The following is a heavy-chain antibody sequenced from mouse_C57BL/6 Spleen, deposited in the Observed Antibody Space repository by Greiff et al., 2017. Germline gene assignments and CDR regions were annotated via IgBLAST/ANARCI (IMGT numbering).Heavy chain of an antibody. CDR2: IDPSDSYT. CDR1: GYTFTSYW. J-gene: IGHJ2*01. Sequence: VKLQQPGAELVMPGASVKLSCKASGYTFTSYWMHWVKQRPGQGLEWIGAIDPSDSYTNYNQKFKGKSTLTVDKSSSTAYMQLSSLTSEDSAVNYCARPSYYGSSYGDYFDYWGQGTTLTVSS. V-gene: IGHV1-69*01. CDR3: ARPSYYGSSYGDYFDY. D-gene: IGHD1-1*01.